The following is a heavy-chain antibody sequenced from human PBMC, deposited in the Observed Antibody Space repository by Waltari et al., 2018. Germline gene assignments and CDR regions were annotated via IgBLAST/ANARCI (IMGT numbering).Heavy chain of an antibody. CDR3: ARGPSYMKLNYYFDY. Sequence: QAQLVQSGAEVKKPGSSVKVSCKASGDSFSTFTVTWVRQAPGHGLEWMGRIVPFFGTTKYAQKFQDRVTITADKSSGTAYMELTSLRSDDTAVYYCARGPSYMKLNYYFDYWGQGTLITVSS. CDR2: IVPFFGTT. J-gene: IGHJ4*02. D-gene: IGHD1-7*01. V-gene: IGHV1-69*08. CDR1: GDSFSTFT.